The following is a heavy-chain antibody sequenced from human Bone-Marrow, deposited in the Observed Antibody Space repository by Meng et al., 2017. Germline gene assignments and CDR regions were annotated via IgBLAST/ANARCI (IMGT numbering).Heavy chain of an antibody. D-gene: IGHD3-9*01. Sequence: VQLLQDGCEVKKPRASLNVSCKVAGNTPTEVSMHWVRQAPGKGLEWMGGFDPEDGETIYAQKFQGRVTMTEDTSTDTAYMELSSLRSEDTAVYYCATTVLRYFDWLLGTFDYWGQGTLVTVSS. CDR2: FDPEDGET. J-gene: IGHJ4*02. CDR3: ATTVLRYFDWLLGTFDY. V-gene: IGHV1-24*01. CDR1: GNTPTEVS.